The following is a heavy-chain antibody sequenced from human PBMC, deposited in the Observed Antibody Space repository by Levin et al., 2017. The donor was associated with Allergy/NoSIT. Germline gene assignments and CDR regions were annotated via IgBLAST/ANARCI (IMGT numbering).Heavy chain of an antibody. V-gene: IGHV1-69*13. CDR3: ARDHRGGGAPRYFDL. CDR1: GGTFSSYA. Sequence: SVKVSCKASGGTFSSYAISWVRQAPGQGLEWMGGIIPIFGTANYAQKFQGRVMITADESTSTAYMELSSLRSEDTAVYYCARDHRGGGAPRYFDLWGRGTLVTVSS. D-gene: IGHD3-10*01. J-gene: IGHJ2*01. CDR2: IIPIFGTA.